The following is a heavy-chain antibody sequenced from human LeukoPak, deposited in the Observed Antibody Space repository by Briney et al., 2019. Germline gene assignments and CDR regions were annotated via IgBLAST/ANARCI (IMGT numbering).Heavy chain of an antibody. D-gene: IGHD2-15*01. CDR2: INPNSGGT. J-gene: IGHJ4*02. V-gene: IGHV1-2*04. Sequence: ASVKVSCKASGYIFTAYYMHWVRQAPGQGLEWMGWINPNSGGTNYAQKFQGWVTMTRDTSISTAYMELSRLRSDDTAVYYCAREDVGCSGGSCYSFDYWGQGTLVTVSS. CDR1: GYIFTAYY. CDR3: AREDVGCSGGSCYSFDY.